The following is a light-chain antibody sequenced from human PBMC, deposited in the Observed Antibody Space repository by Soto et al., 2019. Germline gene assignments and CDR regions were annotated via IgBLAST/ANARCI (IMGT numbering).Light chain of an antibody. CDR1: SSDVGSYDY. V-gene: IGLV2-14*03. J-gene: IGLJ1*01. Sequence: QSVLTQPASVSGSPGQSITFSCTGTSSDVGSYDYVSWHQQHPGKAPKLIIYDVNNRPSGVPSGFSGSKSGNTASLIISGLQTEDEADYYCCAYSTRATHVFVTGTKVTV. CDR3: CAYSTRATHV. CDR2: DVN.